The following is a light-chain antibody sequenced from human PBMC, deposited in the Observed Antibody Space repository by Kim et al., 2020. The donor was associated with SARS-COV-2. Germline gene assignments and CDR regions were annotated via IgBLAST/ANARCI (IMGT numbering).Light chain of an antibody. CDR2: DAS. CDR1: QRVTIY. J-gene: IGKJ4*01. Sequence: EIVLTQSPATLSLSPGERATLSCGASQRVTIYLAWYQQKPGQAPRLLIYDASNRATGIPARFSGSGSGTDFTLTISRLEPEDFAVYNCQRRSSWPLTFGGGTKV. CDR3: QRRSSWPLT. V-gene: IGKV3-11*01.